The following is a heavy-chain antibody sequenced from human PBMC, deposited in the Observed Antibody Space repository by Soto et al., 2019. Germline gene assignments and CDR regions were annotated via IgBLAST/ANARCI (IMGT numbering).Heavy chain of an antibody. CDR2: IYSGGST. J-gene: IGHJ4*02. V-gene: IGHV3-53*04. CDR1: GFTVSSNY. CDR3: ARDTPVYSDDIPV. Sequence: EVQLVESGGGLVQPGGSLRLSCAASGFTVSSNYMSWVRQAPGKGLEWVSVIYSGGSTYYADSVKGRFTISRHNSKNTLYLQMNSLRAEDTAVYYCARDTPVYSDDIPVWGQGTLVTVSS. D-gene: IGHD3-9*01.